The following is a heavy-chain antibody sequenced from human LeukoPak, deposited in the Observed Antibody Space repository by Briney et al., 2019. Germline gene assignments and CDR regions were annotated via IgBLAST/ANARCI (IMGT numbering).Heavy chain of an antibody. Sequence: PSETLSLTCAVYGGSFSGYYWNWIRQPPGKGLEWIGEINHSGSTNYNPSLKSRVTISIDTSKDQFSLKLGSVTAADTAVYYCARGVSPFDAFDIWGQGTMVTVSS. CDR3: ARGVSPFDAFDI. V-gene: IGHV4-34*01. J-gene: IGHJ3*02. CDR2: INHSGST. CDR1: GGSFSGYY.